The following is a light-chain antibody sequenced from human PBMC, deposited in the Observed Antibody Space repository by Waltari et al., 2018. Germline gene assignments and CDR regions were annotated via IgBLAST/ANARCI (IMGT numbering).Light chain of an antibody. CDR2: TND. CDR1: SPNIGSNY. CDR3: AAWDDSLSGWV. V-gene: IGLV1-47*01. J-gene: IGLJ3*02. Sequence: QSVLTQPPSASGTPGQRATITCSGSSPNIGSNYVNWYQQLPGTAPNLLIHTNDQRPSGFPDRFSGSKSGTSASLAISGLRSEDEADYWCAAWDDSLSGWVFGGGTKVTVL.